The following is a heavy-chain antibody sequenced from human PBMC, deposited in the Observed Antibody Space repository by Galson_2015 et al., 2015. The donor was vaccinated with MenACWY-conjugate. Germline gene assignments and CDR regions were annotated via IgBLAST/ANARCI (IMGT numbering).Heavy chain of an antibody. D-gene: IGHD3-22*01. V-gene: IGHV3-66*01. CDR2: IYSGGST. CDR1: GFTVSNNY. Sequence: SLRLSCAASGFTVSNNYMSWVRQAPGRGLEWISIIYSGGSTYYADSVKGRFTISRDNSKNTLYLQMNSLRAEDTAVYYCARDFHYYDSSGYYYFAYWGQGTLVTVSS. J-gene: IGHJ4*02. CDR3: ARDFHYYDSSGYYYFAY.